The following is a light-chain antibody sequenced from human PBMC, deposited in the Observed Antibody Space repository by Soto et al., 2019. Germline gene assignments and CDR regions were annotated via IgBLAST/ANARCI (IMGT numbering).Light chain of an antibody. CDR2: EGS. J-gene: IGLJ2*01. CDR3: CSYAGGSTVI. V-gene: IGLV2-23*01. CDR1: SSDVGSYGL. Sequence: QSALTQPASVSGSLGQSITISCTGTSSDVGSYGLVSWYQHHPGKAPKLVIYEGSKRPSGVSNRFSGSKSDNTASLTISGLQAEDEADYYCCSYAGGSTVIFGGGTKVTVL.